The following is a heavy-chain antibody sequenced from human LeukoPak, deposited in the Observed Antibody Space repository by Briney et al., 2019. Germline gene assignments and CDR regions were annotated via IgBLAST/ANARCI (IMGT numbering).Heavy chain of an antibody. Sequence: PSETLSLTCTVSGGSISSSSYYWGWIRQPPWKGLEWIGTIYYSGSTYYNPSLKSRVTISVDTSKNQFSLKLSSVTAADTAVYYCARQSFAWGSCRSLPQDFDYWGQGTLVTVSS. V-gene: IGHV4-39*01. CDR2: IYYSGST. CDR3: ARQSFAWGSCRSLPQDFDY. CDR1: GGSISSSSYY. J-gene: IGHJ4*02. D-gene: IGHD3-16*02.